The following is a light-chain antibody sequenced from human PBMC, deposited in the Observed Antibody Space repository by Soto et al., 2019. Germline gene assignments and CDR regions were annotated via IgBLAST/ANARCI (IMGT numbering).Light chain of an antibody. V-gene: IGKV3-11*02. CDR2: GAF. CDR1: PSVTTF. Sequence: EIVLTQSPATLSLSPGESATLSCRASPSVTTFLAWYQQKPGQAPRLIIYGAFNRATGIQARFSGVGSGRDFSLTISSLEPEDSAVYYCHQRNLWPPVTSGKGTRLEIK. CDR3: HQRNLWPPVT. J-gene: IGKJ5*01.